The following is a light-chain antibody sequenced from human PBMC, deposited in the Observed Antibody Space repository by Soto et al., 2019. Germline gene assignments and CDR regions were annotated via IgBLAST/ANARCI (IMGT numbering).Light chain of an antibody. CDR1: QRVSSY. CDR3: QQRSNWPYT. V-gene: IGKV3-11*01. CDR2: DAS. J-gene: IGKJ2*01. Sequence: EIVLTQSPATLSLSPGERATLSCRASQRVSSYLAWYQQKPGQAPRLLIYDASNRATGIPARFSGSGSGTGFILTISRLEPEDFAVYYCQQRSNWPYTFGQGTKLEIK.